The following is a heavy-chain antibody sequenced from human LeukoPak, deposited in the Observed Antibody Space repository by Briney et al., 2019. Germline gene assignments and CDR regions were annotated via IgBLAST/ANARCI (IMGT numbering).Heavy chain of an antibody. J-gene: IGHJ4*02. V-gene: IGHV4-31*03. CDR2: IYDSRSV. CDR3: ARGSESDPVYFDH. D-gene: IGHD3-3*01. CDR1: GGSISSGGYY. Sequence: PLETLSLTCTVSGGSISSGGYYWSWIRQHPGKGLEWIGFIYDSRSVDFTPSLKSRGTISADTSKNQSSLKLSFVTAADTAVYYCARGSESDPVYFDHWGQGTLVTVSA.